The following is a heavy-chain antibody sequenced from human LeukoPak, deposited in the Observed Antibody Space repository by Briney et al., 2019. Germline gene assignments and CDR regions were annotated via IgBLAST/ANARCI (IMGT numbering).Heavy chain of an antibody. D-gene: IGHD3-10*01. Sequence: PGGSLRLSCAASGFTFSSYAMSWVRQAPGKGLEWVSAISGSGGSTYYADSVKSRFTISRDNAKNSLYLQMNSLRAEDTAVYYCAREDYYGSGPYYYYGMDVWGQGTTVTVSS. CDR1: GFTFSSYA. CDR3: AREDYYGSGPYYYYGMDV. V-gene: IGHV3-23*01. CDR2: ISGSGGST. J-gene: IGHJ6*02.